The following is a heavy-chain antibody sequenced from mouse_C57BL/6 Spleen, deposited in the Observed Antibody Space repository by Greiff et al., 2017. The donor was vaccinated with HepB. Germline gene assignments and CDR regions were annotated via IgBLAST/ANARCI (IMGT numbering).Heavy chain of an antibody. CDR1: GYTFTDYE. V-gene: IGHV1-15*01. CDR2: IDPETGGT. J-gene: IGHJ4*01. Sequence: LQESGAELVRPGASVTLSCKASGYTFTDYEMHWVKQTPVHGLEWIGAIDPETGGTAYNQKFKGKAILTADKSSSTAYMELRSLTSEDSAVYYCTSDYYYGSKSYYYAMDYWGQGTSVTVSS. D-gene: IGHD1-1*01. CDR3: TSDYYYGSKSYYYAMDY.